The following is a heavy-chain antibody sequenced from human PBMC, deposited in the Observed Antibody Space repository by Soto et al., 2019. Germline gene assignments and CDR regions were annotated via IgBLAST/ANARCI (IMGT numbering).Heavy chain of an antibody. V-gene: IGHV1-69*13. D-gene: IGHD3-10*01. CDR2: IIPIFGTA. CDR3: ARGYYGSGSYKYYYYGMAV. J-gene: IGHJ6*02. Sequence: SVKVSCKASGGTFSSYAISWVRQAPGQGLEWMGGIIPIFGTANYAQKFQGRVTITADESTSTAYMELSSLRSEDTAVYYCARGYYGSGSYKYYYYGMAVWGQGTTVTVSS. CDR1: GGTFSSYA.